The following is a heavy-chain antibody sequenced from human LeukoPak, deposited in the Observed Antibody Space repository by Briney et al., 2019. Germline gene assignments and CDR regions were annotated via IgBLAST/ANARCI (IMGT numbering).Heavy chain of an antibody. CDR2: ISAYNGNT. J-gene: IGHJ4*02. Sequence: GASVKVSCKASGYTFTSYGISWVRQAPGQGLEWMGWISAYNGNTNYAQKLQGRVTMTTDTSTSTAYMELRSLRSDDTAVYYCARGREYYYDSSGYYYYFDYWGQGTLVTVSS. CDR1: GYTFTSYG. D-gene: IGHD3-22*01. V-gene: IGHV1-18*01. CDR3: ARGREYYYDSSGYYYYFDY.